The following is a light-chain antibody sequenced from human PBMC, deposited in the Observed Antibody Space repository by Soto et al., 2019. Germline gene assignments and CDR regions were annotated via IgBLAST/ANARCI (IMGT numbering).Light chain of an antibody. CDR2: DDS. Sequence: SYELTQPPSVSVAPGQTARITCGGNNIGSKSVHWYQQKPGQAPVLVVYDDSDRPSAIPERFSGSNSGNTATLTISRVEAGDEADYYCQVWDSSSDHPFWVFGTGTKVTVL. CDR3: QVWDSSSDHPFWV. CDR1: NIGSKS. J-gene: IGLJ1*01. V-gene: IGLV3-21*02.